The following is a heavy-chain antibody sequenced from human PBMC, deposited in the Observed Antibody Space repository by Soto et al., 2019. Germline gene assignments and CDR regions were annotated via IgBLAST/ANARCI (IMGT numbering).Heavy chain of an antibody. Sequence: LSLTCAASGFTVSSNYMSWVRQAPGKGLEWVSVIYSGGSTYYADSVKGRFTISRHNSKNTLYLQMNSLRAEDTAVYYCARAKQQLVLPANGYCYGMDVWGQGTTVTVSS. CDR1: GFTVSSNY. CDR3: ARAKQQLVLPANGYCYGMDV. CDR2: IYSGGST. D-gene: IGHD6-13*01. J-gene: IGHJ6*02. V-gene: IGHV3-53*04.